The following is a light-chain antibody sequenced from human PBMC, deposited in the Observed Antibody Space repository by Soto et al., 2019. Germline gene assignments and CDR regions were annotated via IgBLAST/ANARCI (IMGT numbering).Light chain of an antibody. CDR2: EAS. CDR1: QNINNW. V-gene: IGKV1-5*03. Sequence: DIQMTQSPSTLSASVGDRVTITCRADQNINNWLAWFQQKPGKAPKLLIYEASNLESGVPSRFSGSGSGTEFTLTISSLQPDDFATYYCQQYNTYPEFTFGPGTTV. CDR3: QQYNTYPEFT. J-gene: IGKJ3*01.